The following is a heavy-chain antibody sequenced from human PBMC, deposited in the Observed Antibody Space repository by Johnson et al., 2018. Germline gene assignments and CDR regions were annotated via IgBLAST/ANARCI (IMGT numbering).Heavy chain of an antibody. CDR2: INHSGST. J-gene: IGHJ6*02. V-gene: IGHV4-34*01. D-gene: IGHD2-2*01. CDR1: GGSFSGYY. Sequence: QVQLQQWGAGLLKPSETLSLTCAVYGGSFSGYYWSWIRQPPGKGLEWIGEINHSGSTNYNPSLKSRVTISVDTSKNQFSLKLSSVTAPDAAVYYCARVDCSSTRCRSPYYYGMDVWGQGTTVTVSS. CDR3: ARVDCSSTRCRSPYYYGMDV.